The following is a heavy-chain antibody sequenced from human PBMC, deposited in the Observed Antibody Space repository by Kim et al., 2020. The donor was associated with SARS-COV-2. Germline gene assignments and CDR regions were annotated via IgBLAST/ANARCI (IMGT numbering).Heavy chain of an antibody. Sequence: DTPSHKSRGPISVDPSRNQFSLKLSSVTAADTAVYYCAREGGIAAALDVWGQGTTVTVSS. D-gene: IGHD6-13*01. CDR3: AREGGIAAALDV. J-gene: IGHJ6*02. V-gene: IGHV4-59*01.